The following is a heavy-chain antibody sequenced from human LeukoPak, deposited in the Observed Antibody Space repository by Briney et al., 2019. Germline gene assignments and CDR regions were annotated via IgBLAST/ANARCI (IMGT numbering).Heavy chain of an antibody. CDR1: GASSSDTTYY. V-gene: IGHV4-39*01. D-gene: IGHD3-22*01. CDR2: IYFSET. J-gene: IGHJ3*02. Sequence: PSETLSLTCTVSGASSSDTTYYWAWIRQPPGKGLEWIGSIYFSETKYNPSPKSRITISGDTSKKQFSLKLSSVTAADTAVYYCASPSKLVISRGGYMWGQGTMVTVSA. CDR3: ASPSKLVISRGGYM.